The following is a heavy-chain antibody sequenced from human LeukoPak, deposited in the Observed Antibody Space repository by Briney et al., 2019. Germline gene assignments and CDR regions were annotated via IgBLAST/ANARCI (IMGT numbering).Heavy chain of an antibody. D-gene: IGHD5-18*01. CDR2: ITPIVDIA. CDR1: GGSFSNYA. Sequence: ASVKVSCKASGGSFSNYAFSWVRQAPGQGLEWMGRITPIVDIATYIQKFQGRVTITANKFTSTAYMELSSLRSEDTAVYYCARGEIQLWLRGGGYFDYWGQGTLVTVSS. CDR3: ARGEIQLWLRGGGYFDY. V-gene: IGHV1-69*04. J-gene: IGHJ4*02.